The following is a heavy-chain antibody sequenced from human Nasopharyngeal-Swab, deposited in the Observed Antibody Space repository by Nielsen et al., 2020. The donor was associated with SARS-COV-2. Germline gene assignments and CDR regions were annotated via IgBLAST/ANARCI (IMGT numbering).Heavy chain of an antibody. D-gene: IGHD2-2*01. Sequence: ASVKVSCKASGYTFTSYGISWVRQAPGQGLEWMGWISAYNGNTNYAQKLQGRVTMTTDTSTSTAYMELRSLRSDDTAVYYCASNPLYCSSISCYHDAFDIWGQGTMVTVSS. V-gene: IGHV1-18*04. CDR2: ISAYNGNT. CDR1: GYTFTSYG. J-gene: IGHJ3*02. CDR3: ASNPLYCSSISCYHDAFDI.